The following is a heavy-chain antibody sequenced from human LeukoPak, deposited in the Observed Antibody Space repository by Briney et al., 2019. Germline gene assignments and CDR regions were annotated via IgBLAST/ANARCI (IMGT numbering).Heavy chain of an antibody. CDR3: AKGFLYYDILTGYRDSDAFDI. Sequence: GGSLRLSCAASGFTFSSYGMHWVRQAPGKGLEWVAFIRHDGSNKYYADSVKGRFTISRDNSKNTLYLQMNSLRAEDTAVYYCAKGFLYYDILTGYRDSDAFDIWGQGTMVTVSS. D-gene: IGHD3-9*01. CDR2: IRHDGSNK. CDR1: GFTFSSYG. J-gene: IGHJ3*02. V-gene: IGHV3-30*02.